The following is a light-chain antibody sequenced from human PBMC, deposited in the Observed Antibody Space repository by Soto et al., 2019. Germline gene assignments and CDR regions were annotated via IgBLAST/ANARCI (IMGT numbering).Light chain of an antibody. CDR2: GGS. Sequence: EIVMTQSPGTLSLSPGERATLSCRASQSFSSNYLAWYQQKPGQAPRLLIYGGSNRATGIPDRFSGSGSGTDFTLTISRLEPEDFAMYHCQQYHSSPQTFGQGTKV. J-gene: IGKJ1*01. V-gene: IGKV3-20*01. CDR1: QSFSSNY. CDR3: QQYHSSPQT.